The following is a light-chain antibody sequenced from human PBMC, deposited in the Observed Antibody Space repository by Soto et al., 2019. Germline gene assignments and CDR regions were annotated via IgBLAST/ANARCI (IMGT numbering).Light chain of an antibody. Sequence: DIHMTQSRSTLSASVGDRGTSSCRSSQSISSWLAWYQQKPGEAPKLLIYDASSLESGVPSRFSGSGSGTEFSLTISSLQPDDFATYCCQQYNSFPWTFGLGTKVDIK. CDR3: QQYNSFPWT. V-gene: IGKV1-5*01. CDR1: QSISSW. J-gene: IGKJ1*01. CDR2: DAS.